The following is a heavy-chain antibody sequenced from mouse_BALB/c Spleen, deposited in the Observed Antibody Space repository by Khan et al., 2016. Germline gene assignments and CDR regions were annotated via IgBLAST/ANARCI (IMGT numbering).Heavy chain of an antibody. J-gene: IGHJ4*01. D-gene: IGHD2-13*01. CDR2: INTNTGEP. V-gene: IGHV9-3*02. CDR1: EYTFTNYG. CDR3: ARTGDYPYYAMDY. Sequence: QIQLVQSGPELKKPGETVKISCKASEYTFTNYGMNWVKQAPGKGLKWMGWINTNTGEPTSAEEFKGRFAFSLEASARTAYLQINNLKNEDSATDFCARTGDYPYYAMDYWGQGTSVTVSS.